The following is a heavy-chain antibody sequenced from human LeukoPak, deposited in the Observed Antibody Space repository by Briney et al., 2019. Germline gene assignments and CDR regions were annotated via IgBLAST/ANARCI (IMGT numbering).Heavy chain of an antibody. CDR1: GYTFTSYD. D-gene: IGHD3-22*01. CDR2: MNPNSGNT. J-gene: IGHJ5*02. CDR3: ARVGSYYDSSGYYYSGWFDP. V-gene: IGHV1-8*01. Sequence: WASVKVSCKASGYTFTSYDINWVRQATGQGLEWMGRMNPNSGNTGYAQKFQGRVTMTRNTSISTAYMELSSLRSEDTAVYYCARVGSYYDSSGYYYSGWFDPWGQGTLVTVSS.